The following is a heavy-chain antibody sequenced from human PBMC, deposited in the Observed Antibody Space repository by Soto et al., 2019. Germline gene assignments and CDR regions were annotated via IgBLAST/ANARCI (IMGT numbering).Heavy chain of an antibody. Sequence: QVHLVQSGAEGMKPGASAKVSCRAAGRAFSTTYIHWVRQAPGQGLEWMGIINPSGGSRSYSQTFQGRVTMTGDTSTVYMELSSLTFEDTAVYYCAGGTLWFGEFSQFDPWGQGTLVSVSS. CDR3: AGGTLWFGEFSQFDP. J-gene: IGHJ5*02. CDR1: GRAFSTTY. D-gene: IGHD3-10*01. CDR2: INPSGGSR. V-gene: IGHV1-46*01.